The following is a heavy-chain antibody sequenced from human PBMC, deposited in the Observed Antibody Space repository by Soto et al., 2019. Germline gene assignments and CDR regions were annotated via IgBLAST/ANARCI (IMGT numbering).Heavy chain of an antibody. Sequence: AGGSLRLSCVASGFTFSNYWVAWVRQAPGKGLECVANIMQDSSQIYYVDSVKGRFTVSRDNAKNLLFLYMNSLRAEDTAVFYCARAQRGHFDYWGQGTPVTSP. D-gene: IGHD2-2*01. CDR2: IMQDSSQI. CDR3: ARAQRGHFDY. CDR1: GFTFSNYW. J-gene: IGHJ4*02. V-gene: IGHV3-7*01.